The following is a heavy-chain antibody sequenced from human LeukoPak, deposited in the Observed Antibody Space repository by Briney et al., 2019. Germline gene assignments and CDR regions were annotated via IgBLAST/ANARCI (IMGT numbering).Heavy chain of an antibody. CDR1: GFTFDDYA. D-gene: IGHD6-13*01. Sequence: PGGSLRLSCAASGFTFDDYAMHWVRQAPGKGLEWVSAISGSGGSTYYADSVKGRFTIPRDNSKNTLYLQMNSLRAEDTAVYYCAKLIAAAGTFDYWGQGTLVTVSS. J-gene: IGHJ4*02. CDR3: AKLIAAAGTFDY. V-gene: IGHV3-23*01. CDR2: ISGSGGST.